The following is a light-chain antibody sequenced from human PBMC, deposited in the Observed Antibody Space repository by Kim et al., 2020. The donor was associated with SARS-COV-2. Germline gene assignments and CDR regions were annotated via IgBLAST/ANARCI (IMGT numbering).Light chain of an antibody. V-gene: IGLV3-1*01. CDR3: QAWDTSTGGV. Sequence: SYELTQPPSVSVSPGQTASIPCSGDTLGNKYACWYQQKPGQSPVLVIYQDSKRPSGIPEWFSGSNSGNTATLTISGTQAMDEADYYCQAWDTSTGGVFGGGTKLTVL. CDR1: TLGNKY. CDR2: QDS. J-gene: IGLJ2*01.